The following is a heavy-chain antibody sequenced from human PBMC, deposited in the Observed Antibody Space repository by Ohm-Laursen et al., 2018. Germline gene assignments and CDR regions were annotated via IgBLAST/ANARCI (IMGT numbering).Heavy chain of an antibody. CDR2: INPNGGGT. D-gene: IGHD2-2*02. CDR1: GYTFTGYY. CDR3: ASRYCSSTSCYRDYYYYGMDV. Sequence: ASVKVSCKASGYTFTGYYMHWVRQAPGQGLEWMGWINPNGGGTNYAQKFQGRVTMTRDTSISTAYMELSRLRSDDTAVYYCASRYCSSTSCYRDYYYYGMDVWGQGTTVTVSS. V-gene: IGHV1-2*02. J-gene: IGHJ6*02.